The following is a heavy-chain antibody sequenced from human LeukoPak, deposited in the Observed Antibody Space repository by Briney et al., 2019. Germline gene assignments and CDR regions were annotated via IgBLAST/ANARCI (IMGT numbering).Heavy chain of an antibody. CDR1: RGSISSTSYY. CDR3: VAEKHLENSWFDP. CDR2: IYTTGTT. J-gene: IGHJ5*02. V-gene: IGHV4-61*02. Sequence: PSETLSLTCVVSRGSISSTSYYWTWIRQPAGKGLEWIGRIYTTGTTNYNPSLKSRVTISLDTSKNQFSLNLSSVTAADTAVYYCVAEKHLENSWFDPWGQGTLVTVSS.